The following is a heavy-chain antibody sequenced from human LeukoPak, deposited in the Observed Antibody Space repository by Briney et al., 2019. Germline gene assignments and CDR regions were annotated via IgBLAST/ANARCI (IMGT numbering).Heavy chain of an antibody. Sequence: GGSLRLSCAASGFXFSTAWISWVRQAPGKGPEWVGRIKKKSDGGTPDYAAPVKGRFTISRDDSINTLYLQMNSLKTEDTAVYHCVTGGHYFGAWGQGTLVTVSS. CDR2: IKKKSDGGTP. CDR3: VTGGHYFGA. J-gene: IGHJ5*02. V-gene: IGHV3-15*01. D-gene: IGHD3-10*01. CDR1: GFXFSTAW.